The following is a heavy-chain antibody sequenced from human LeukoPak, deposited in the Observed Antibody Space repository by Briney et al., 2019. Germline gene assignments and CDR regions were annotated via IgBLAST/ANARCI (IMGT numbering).Heavy chain of an antibody. CDR1: GFTFSSYS. V-gene: IGHV3-21*01. D-gene: IGHD2-21*01. J-gene: IGHJ6*03. Sequence: GGSLRLSCAASGFTFSSYSMNWVRQAPGKGLEWVSSISSSSSYIYYADSVKGRFTISRDNAKNSLYLQMNSLRAEDTAVYYCARDLIRRVNYMDVWGKGTTVTVSS. CDR2: ISSSSSYI. CDR3: ARDLIRRVNYMDV.